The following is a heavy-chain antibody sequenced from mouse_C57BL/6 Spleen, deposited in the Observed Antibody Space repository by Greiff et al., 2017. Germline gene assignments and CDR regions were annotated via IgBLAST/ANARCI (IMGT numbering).Heavy chain of an antibody. CDR3: ARRGDGYFDY. D-gene: IGHD3-3*01. V-gene: IGHV5-4*03. J-gene: IGHJ2*01. CDR2: ISDGGSYT. Sequence: EVKVEESGGGLVKPGGSLKLSCAASGFTFSSYAMSWVRQTPEKRLEWVATISDGGSYTYYPDNVKGRFTISRDNAKNNLYLQMSHLKSEDTAMYYCARRGDGYFDYWGQGTTRTVSS. CDR1: GFTFSSYA.